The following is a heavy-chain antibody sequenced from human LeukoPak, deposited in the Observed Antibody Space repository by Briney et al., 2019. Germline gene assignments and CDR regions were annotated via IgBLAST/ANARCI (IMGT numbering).Heavy chain of an antibody. CDR3: ATVGHYYDSSGTLGDY. CDR1: GYTLTELS. V-gene: IGHV1-24*01. J-gene: IGHJ4*02. Sequence: GASVKVSGKVSGYTLTELSMHWVRQAPGKGLEWMGGFDPEDGETIYAQKFQGRVTMTEDTSTDTAYMELSSLRSEDTAVYYCATVGHYYDSSGTLGDYWGQGTLVTVSS. D-gene: IGHD3-22*01. CDR2: FDPEDGET.